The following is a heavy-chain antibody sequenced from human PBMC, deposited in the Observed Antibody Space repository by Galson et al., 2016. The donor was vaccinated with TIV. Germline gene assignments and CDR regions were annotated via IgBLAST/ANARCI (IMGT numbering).Heavy chain of an antibody. D-gene: IGHD3-22*01. CDR2: IYPGDSDT. CDR1: GSSFTNSY. Sequence: QSGAEVTKPGESLKISCKGSGSSFTNSYIAWVRQMPGKGLEWMAIIYPGDSDTRYSPSFQGQVTISADKSISTAYLQWSSLKASDTPMYFCARVVTSTSPFGYWGQGTLVTVSS. CDR3: ARVVTSTSPFGY. V-gene: IGHV5-51*03. J-gene: IGHJ4*02.